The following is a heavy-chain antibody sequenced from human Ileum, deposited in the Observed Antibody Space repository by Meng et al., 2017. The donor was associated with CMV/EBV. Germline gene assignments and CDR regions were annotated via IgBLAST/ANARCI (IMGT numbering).Heavy chain of an antibody. Sequence: GGSLRLSCAASGFTFSSYDMHWVRQAPGKGLEWVAVIRNDGTNKYYADSVKGRFTVSRDNSKSTLYLQMNGLRVEDTAVYYCFWGDLWGQGMLVTVSS. D-gene: IGHD3-16*01. J-gene: IGHJ5*02. CDR2: IRNDGTNK. CDR3: FWGDL. CDR1: GFTFSSYD. V-gene: IGHV3-30*02.